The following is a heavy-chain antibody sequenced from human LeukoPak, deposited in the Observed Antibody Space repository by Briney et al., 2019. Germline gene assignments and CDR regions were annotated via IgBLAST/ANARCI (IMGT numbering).Heavy chain of an antibody. J-gene: IGHJ4*02. D-gene: IGHD6-13*01. CDR3: AREDLIAAAGGYFDY. V-gene: IGHV1-3*02. CDR1: GYTFINYA. CDR2: SNADIVNT. Sequence: ASVKVSCKASGYTFINYAIHWVRQAPGQRLEWMGWSNADIVNTKYSQEFQGRVTISRDTSTSTAYMELRSLRSDDTAVYYCAREDLIAAAGGYFDYWGQGTLVTVSS.